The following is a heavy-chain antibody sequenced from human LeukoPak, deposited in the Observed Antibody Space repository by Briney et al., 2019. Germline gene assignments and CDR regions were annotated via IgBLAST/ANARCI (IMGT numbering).Heavy chain of an antibody. Sequence: PGGSLRLSCTVSGFTFDDYAMHWVRQAPGKGLEWVSGISWNSGSIGYADSVKGRFTISRDNAKNSLYLQMNSLRAEDTALYYCAKGGGDYYGSGSYYNLVDYWGQGTLVTVSS. CDR2: ISWNSGSI. CDR3: AKGGGDYYGSGSYYNLVDY. CDR1: GFTFDDYA. D-gene: IGHD3-10*01. V-gene: IGHV3-9*01. J-gene: IGHJ4*02.